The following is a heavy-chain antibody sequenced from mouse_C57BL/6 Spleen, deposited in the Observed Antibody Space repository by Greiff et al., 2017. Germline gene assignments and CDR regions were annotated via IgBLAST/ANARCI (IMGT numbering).Heavy chain of an antibody. Sequence: EVKLEESGAELVRPGASVKLSCTASGFNIKDDYMHWVKQRPEQGLEWIGWIDPEHGDTESASKFQGKATITADTSSNTDYLQLSSLTSEDTAVYYCTSHYGSSQGSWYFDVWGTGTTVTVSS. CDR1: GFNIKDDY. D-gene: IGHD1-1*01. J-gene: IGHJ1*03. CDR2: IDPEHGDT. V-gene: IGHV14-4*01. CDR3: TSHYGSSQGSWYFDV.